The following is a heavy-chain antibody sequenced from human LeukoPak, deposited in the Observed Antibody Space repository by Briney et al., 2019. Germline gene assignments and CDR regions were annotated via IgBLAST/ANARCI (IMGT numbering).Heavy chain of an antibody. Sequence: GASVKVSCTASGYTFTGYYMHWVRQAPGQGLEWMGWINPNSGGTNYAQKFQGRVTMTRDTSISTAYTELSRLRSDDTAVYYCARSLAAAGTPQGDYWGQGTLVTVSS. CDR2: INPNSGGT. J-gene: IGHJ4*02. D-gene: IGHD6-13*01. CDR3: ARSLAAAGTPQGDY. CDR1: GYTFTGYY. V-gene: IGHV1-2*02.